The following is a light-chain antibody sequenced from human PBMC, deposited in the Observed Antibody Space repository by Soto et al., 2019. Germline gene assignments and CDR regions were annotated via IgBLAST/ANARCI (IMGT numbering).Light chain of an antibody. CDR2: EVS. V-gene: IGLV2-14*02. CDR1: SSDVGSYNL. Sequence: QSALTQPASVSGSPGQSITISCSGTSSDVGSYNLVSWYQQHPGKAPKLIIYEVSNRPSGVSNRFSGSKSGNTASLTISGLQAEDEADYYWSSYTSSSILVFGGGTKLTVL. CDR3: SSYTSSSILV. J-gene: IGLJ2*01.